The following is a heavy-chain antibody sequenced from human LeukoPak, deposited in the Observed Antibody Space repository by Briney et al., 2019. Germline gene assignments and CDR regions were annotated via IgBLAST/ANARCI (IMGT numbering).Heavy chain of an antibody. CDR1: GLTVSTNY. CDR3: ATTAGSVWYYFDY. J-gene: IGHJ4*02. D-gene: IGHD3-16*01. V-gene: IGHV3-53*01. Sequence: GGSLRLSCAASGLTVSTNYMSWVRQAPGKGLEYVSLISSGGDTYYADSVKGRFTISRDNSKNTLYLQMNSLRAEDTAVYYCATTAGSVWYYFDYWGQGTLVTVSS. CDR2: ISSGGDT.